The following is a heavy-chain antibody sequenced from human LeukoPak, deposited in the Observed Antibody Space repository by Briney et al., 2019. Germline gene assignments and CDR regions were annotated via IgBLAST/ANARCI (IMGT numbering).Heavy chain of an antibody. J-gene: IGHJ5*02. CDR2: FDPEDGET. CDR3: ARRGSDFWSGYYRNWFDP. Sequence: ASVKVSCKVSGYTLTELSMHWVRQAPGKGLEWMGGFDPEDGETIYAQKFQGRVTMTEDTSTDTAYMELSSLRSEDTAVYYCARRGSDFWSGYYRNWFDPWGQGTLVTVSS. D-gene: IGHD3-3*01. V-gene: IGHV1-24*01. CDR1: GYTLTELS.